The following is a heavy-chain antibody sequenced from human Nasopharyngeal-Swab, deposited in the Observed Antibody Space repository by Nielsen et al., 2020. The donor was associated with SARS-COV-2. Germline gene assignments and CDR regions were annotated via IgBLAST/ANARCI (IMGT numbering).Heavy chain of an antibody. CDR3: ARSYEWELLTDWYFDL. J-gene: IGHJ2*01. Sequence: SETLSLTCTVSGGSISSSSYYWGWIRQPPGKGLEWIASNYYSGSTYSNPSLKSRVTISVDTSKNQFSLKLSSVTAADTAVYYCARSYEWELLTDWYFDLWGRGTLVTVSS. CDR1: GGSISSSSYY. V-gene: IGHV4-39*01. D-gene: IGHD1-26*01. CDR2: NYYSGST.